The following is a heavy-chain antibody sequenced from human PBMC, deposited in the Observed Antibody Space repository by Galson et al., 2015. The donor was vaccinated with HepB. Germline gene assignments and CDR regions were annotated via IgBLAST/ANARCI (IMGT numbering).Heavy chain of an antibody. Sequence: SLRLSCAASGFTFSSYSMNWVRQAPGKGLEWVSSISSSSSYIYYADSVKGRFTISRDNAKNSLYLQMNSLRAEDTAVYYCARDLSSGPKRYWYFDLWGRGTLVTVSS. CDR3: ARDLSSGPKRYWYFDL. CDR2: ISSSSSYI. V-gene: IGHV3-21*01. CDR1: GFTFSSYS. J-gene: IGHJ2*01. D-gene: IGHD6-25*01.